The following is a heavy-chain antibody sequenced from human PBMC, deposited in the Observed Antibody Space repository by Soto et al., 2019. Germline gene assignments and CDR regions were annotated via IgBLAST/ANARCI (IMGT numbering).Heavy chain of an antibody. D-gene: IGHD2-21*02. J-gene: IGHJ6*02. CDR3: ARGYCGGDCQSPDGMDV. CDR2: IYYTGST. Sequence: SETLSLTCTVSGGSVNTAPYHWSWIRQSPRNGLEWIGNIYYTGSTNYNPSFESRVAISIDTSNNQFSLKLSSVTAADTAVYYCARGYCGGDCQSPDGMDVWGQGTTVTVSS. CDR1: GGSVNTAPYH. V-gene: IGHV4-61*01.